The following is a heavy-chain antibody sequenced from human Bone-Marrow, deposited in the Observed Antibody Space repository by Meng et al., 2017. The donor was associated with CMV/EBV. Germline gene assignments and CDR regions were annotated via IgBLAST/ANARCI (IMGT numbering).Heavy chain of an antibody. Sequence: GESLKISCAASGFTFNTYVMTWVRQAPGKGLEWVSAIRGNGDITHYADSVRGRFTISRDNSKNTLYLQMHSLRAEDTAVYYCAKAEEPSQLIESYLDYWGQGTLVTVSS. D-gene: IGHD1-1*01. CDR1: GFTFNTYV. CDR3: AKAEEPSQLIESYLDY. J-gene: IGHJ4*02. V-gene: IGHV3-23*01. CDR2: IRGNGDIT.